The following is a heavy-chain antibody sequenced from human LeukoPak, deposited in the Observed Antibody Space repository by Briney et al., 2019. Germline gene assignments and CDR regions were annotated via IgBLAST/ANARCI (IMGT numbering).Heavy chain of an antibody. J-gene: IGHJ4*02. V-gene: IGHV4-4*07. CDR3: ARVDVVGATDY. D-gene: IGHD1-26*01. Sequence: SETLSLTCSVSDDSITMYYWSWIRQPAGKGLEWIGRIYTSGSTNYNPSLKSRVTMSVDTSKNQFSLKLSSVTAADTAVYYCARVDVVGATDYWGQGTLVTVSS. CDR1: DDSITMYY. CDR2: IYTSGST.